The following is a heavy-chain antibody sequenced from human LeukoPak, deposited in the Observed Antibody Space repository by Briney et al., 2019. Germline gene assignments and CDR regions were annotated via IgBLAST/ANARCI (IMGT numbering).Heavy chain of an antibody. V-gene: IGHV3-7*01. Sequence: PGGSLRLSCAASGFTFSSYSMNWVRQAPGKGLEWVAHINQDGSEEHYMDSVKARFTISRDNAKNSLSLQMNSLRAEDTAVYYCVRDGGVSGYDLLDYWGQGTLVTVSS. J-gene: IGHJ4*02. CDR2: INQDGSEE. CDR3: VRDGGVSGYDLLDY. CDR1: GFTFSSYS. D-gene: IGHD5-12*01.